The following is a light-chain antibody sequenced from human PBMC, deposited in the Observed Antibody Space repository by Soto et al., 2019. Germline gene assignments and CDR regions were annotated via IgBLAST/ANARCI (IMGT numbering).Light chain of an antibody. CDR3: QQYNSYSPVT. CDR1: QSISSW. V-gene: IGKV1-5*03. CDR2: KAS. Sequence: DIQMTQSPSTLSASVGDRVTITCRASQSISSWLAWYQQKPGKAPKLLIYKASSLKSGVPSRFSGSGSGTEFTLTISSLQPDDFASYHCQQYNSYSPVTFGPGTKVDIK. J-gene: IGKJ3*01.